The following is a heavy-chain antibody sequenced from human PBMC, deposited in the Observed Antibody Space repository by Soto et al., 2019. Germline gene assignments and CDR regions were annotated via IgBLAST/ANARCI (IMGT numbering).Heavy chain of an antibody. CDR3: ARAYTWGISVTGT. Sequence: ASVKVSFKASGYTFTSFDINWVRQATGQGLEWMGWMNPNSGNTGYAQKFQGRVTMTRNTSISTAYMELSSLRSEDTAIYYCARAYTWGISVTGTWGQGTLVTVSS. CDR2: MNPNSGNT. CDR1: GYTFTSFD. D-gene: IGHD6-19*01. V-gene: IGHV1-8*01. J-gene: IGHJ4*02.